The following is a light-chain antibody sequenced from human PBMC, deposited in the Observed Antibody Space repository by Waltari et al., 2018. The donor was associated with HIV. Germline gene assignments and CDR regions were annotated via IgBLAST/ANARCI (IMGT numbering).Light chain of an antibody. Sequence: QSVLTQPPSVSAAPGQKVTISCSGSSTNIGANYVSWYPQFPGPAPKLLIYENYERPPGIPDRFSGSKYGTSATLGITGLQTGDEAHYFCGSWDSSLSAVLFGGGTKLTVL. CDR1: STNIGANY. V-gene: IGLV1-51*02. CDR3: GSWDSSLSAVL. J-gene: IGLJ2*01. CDR2: ENY.